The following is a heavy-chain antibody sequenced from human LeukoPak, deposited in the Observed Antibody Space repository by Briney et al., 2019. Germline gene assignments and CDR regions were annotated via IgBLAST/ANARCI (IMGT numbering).Heavy chain of an antibody. Sequence: GGSLKLSCAVSGFTFSSYVMNWVRQAPGKGLEWVSAIRGSDGNTYYADSAKGRFTISRDNSENTLYLQMNSLRAEDTAVYYCVRERGGGDYWGQGTLVTVSS. D-gene: IGHD3-16*01. CDR3: VRERGGGDY. J-gene: IGHJ4*02. V-gene: IGHV3-23*01. CDR2: IRGSDGNT. CDR1: GFTFSSYV.